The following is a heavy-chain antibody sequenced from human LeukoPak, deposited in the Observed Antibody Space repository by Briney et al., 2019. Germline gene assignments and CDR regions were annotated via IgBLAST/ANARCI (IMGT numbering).Heavy chain of an antibody. Sequence: PGGSLRLSCAASGFTFSSYWMSWVRQAPGKGLEWVANIKQDGSEKYYVDSVKGRFTISRDIAKNSLYLQMNNLRAEDTAVYYCATHSSNWYFEYWGQGNLVTVSS. CDR1: GFTFSSYW. D-gene: IGHD6-13*01. CDR3: ATHSSNWYFEY. J-gene: IGHJ4*02. V-gene: IGHV3-7*01. CDR2: IKQDGSEK.